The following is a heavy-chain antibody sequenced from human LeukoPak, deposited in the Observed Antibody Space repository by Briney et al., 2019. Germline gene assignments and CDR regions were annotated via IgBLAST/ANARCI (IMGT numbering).Heavy chain of an antibody. CDR2: IIPIFGTA. D-gene: IGHD6-19*01. Sequence: SVRVSCKASGGTFSSHAISWVRQAPGQGLEWMGGIIPIFGTANYAQKFQGRVTITADESTSTAYMELSSLRSEDTAVYYCARGSASSGWYPQDFDYWGQGTLVTVSS. CDR3: ARGSASSGWYPQDFDY. V-gene: IGHV1-69*13. J-gene: IGHJ4*02. CDR1: GGTFSSHA.